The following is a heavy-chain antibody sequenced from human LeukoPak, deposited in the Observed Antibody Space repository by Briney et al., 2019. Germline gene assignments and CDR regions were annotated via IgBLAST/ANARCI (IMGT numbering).Heavy chain of an antibody. CDR2: INWNGGST. CDR3: AREEGFGELLYPDY. CDR1: GFTFDDYG. Sequence: GGSLRLSCAASGFTFDDYGMSWVRHAPGKGREWVSGINWNGGSTGYADSVKGRFTISRDNAKNSLYLQMNSLRAEDTASYYCAREEGFGELLYPDYWGQGTLVTVSS. V-gene: IGHV3-20*04. J-gene: IGHJ4*02. D-gene: IGHD3-10*01.